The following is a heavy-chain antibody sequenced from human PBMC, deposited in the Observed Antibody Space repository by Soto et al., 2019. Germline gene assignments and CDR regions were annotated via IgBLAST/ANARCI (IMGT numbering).Heavy chain of an antibody. D-gene: IGHD5-12*01. CDR2: IYHSGST. CDR3: ARDPVDGYAFFDS. CDR1: GGSISSSNW. V-gene: IGHV4-4*01. J-gene: IGHJ5*02. Sequence: PSETLSLTCAVSGGSISSSNWWSWVRQPPGKGLEWIGEIYHSGSTNYNPSLKSRVTISVDKSKNQFSLKLSSVTAADTAVYWCARDPVDGYAFFDSWGQGALVTVSS.